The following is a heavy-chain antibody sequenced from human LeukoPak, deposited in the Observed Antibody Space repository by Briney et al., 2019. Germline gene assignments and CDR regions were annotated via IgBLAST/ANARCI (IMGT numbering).Heavy chain of an antibody. J-gene: IGHJ4*02. CDR3: ARVNGQLPSLDY. CDR2: ISAYNGNT. V-gene: IGHV1-18*04. D-gene: IGHD1-26*01. Sequence: ASVKVSCKASGYTFTSYGIIWVRQAPGQGLEWMGWISAYNGNTNFAQKLQGRVTMATDTSTSTAYMELRSLRSDDTAVYYCARVNGQLPSLDYWGQGTLVTVSS. CDR1: GYTFTSYG.